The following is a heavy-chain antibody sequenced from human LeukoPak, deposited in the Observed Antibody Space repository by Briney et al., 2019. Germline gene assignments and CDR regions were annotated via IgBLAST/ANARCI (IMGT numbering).Heavy chain of an antibody. CDR3: ATRPDIAATGPGWFDP. CDR1: GGSFSGYY. V-gene: IGHV4-34*01. J-gene: IGHJ5*02. D-gene: IGHD6-13*01. Sequence: SETLSLTCAVYGGSFSGYYWSWIRQPPGKGLEWIGEINHSGGTNYNSSLKSRVAISVDTSKNQFSLKVTSVTAADTAVYYCATRPDIAATGPGWFDPWAREPWSPSPQ. CDR2: INHSGGT.